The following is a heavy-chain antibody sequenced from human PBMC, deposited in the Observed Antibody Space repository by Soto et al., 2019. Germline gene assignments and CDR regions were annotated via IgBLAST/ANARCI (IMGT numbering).Heavy chain of an antibody. D-gene: IGHD3-10*01. V-gene: IGHV1-8*01. CDR3: SRGYYYGSVSSPDY. Sequence: QVQLVQSGAEVKKPGASVKVSCKASGYTFTNYDINWVRQATGQGLEWMGWMNPNSGNTGYAQKFQGRVSMTRNTYISTAYMVLSSLRSSDTAVYYCSRGYYYGSVSSPDYWGQGTLVTVSS. J-gene: IGHJ4*02. CDR2: MNPNSGNT. CDR1: GYTFTNYD.